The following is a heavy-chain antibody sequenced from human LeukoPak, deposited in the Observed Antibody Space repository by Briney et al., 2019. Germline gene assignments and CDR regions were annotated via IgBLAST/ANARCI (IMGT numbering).Heavy chain of an antibody. D-gene: IGHD2-8*02. CDR2: ISGSGYST. Sequence: QPGGSLRLSCAASGFTFSSYAMSWVRQAPGKGLEWVSAISGSGYSTYYADSVKGRFTISRDNSKNTMYLQINSLRAEDTAIYYCAKDVWWSVSWGQGTLVTVSS. V-gene: IGHV3-23*01. CDR1: GFTFSSYA. CDR3: AKDVWWSVS. J-gene: IGHJ5*02.